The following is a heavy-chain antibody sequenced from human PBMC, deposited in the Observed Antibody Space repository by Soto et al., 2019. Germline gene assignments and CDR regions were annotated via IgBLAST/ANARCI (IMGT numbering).Heavy chain of an antibody. CDR3: VKDPLPRATPYCSGGSCYLV. J-gene: IGHJ4*02. V-gene: IGHV3-64D*08. CDR1: GFTFSSYA. CDR2: ISSNGGST. D-gene: IGHD2-15*01. Sequence: PGGSLRLSCSASGFTFSSYAMHWVRQAPGKGLEYVSAISSNGGSTYYADSVKGRFTISRDNSKNTLYLQMSSLRAEDTAVYYCVKDPLPRATPYCSGGSCYLVWGQGTLVTVSS.